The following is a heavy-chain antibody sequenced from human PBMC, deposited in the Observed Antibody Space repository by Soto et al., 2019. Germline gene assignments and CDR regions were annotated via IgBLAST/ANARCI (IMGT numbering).Heavy chain of an antibody. Sequence: EVQLLESGGGLVQPGGSLRLSCAASGFTFSSYAMSWVRQAPGKGLEWVSAISGSGGSTYYADSVKGRFTISRDNSKNTLYLQMNSLRAEDTAVYYCAKEGDIIQLWSRADDPNFSNWFDPWGQGTLVTVSS. CDR2: ISGSGGST. CDR3: AKEGDIIQLWSRADDPNFSNWFDP. D-gene: IGHD5-18*01. V-gene: IGHV3-23*01. CDR1: GFTFSSYA. J-gene: IGHJ5*02.